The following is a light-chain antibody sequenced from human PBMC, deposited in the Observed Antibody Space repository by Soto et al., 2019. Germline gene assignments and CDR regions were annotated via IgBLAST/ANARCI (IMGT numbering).Light chain of an antibody. CDR2: DTS. CDR3: LLSYSGARPLHV. J-gene: IGLJ1*01. Sequence: QAVVTQEPSLTVSPGGTVTLTCGSSTGAVTSGHYPYWFQQKPGQAPRTLIYDTSNKHSWTPARFSGSLLGGKAALTLSGAQPEDEAEYYCLLSYSGARPLHVFGTGTKLTVL. V-gene: IGLV7-46*01. CDR1: TGAVTSGHY.